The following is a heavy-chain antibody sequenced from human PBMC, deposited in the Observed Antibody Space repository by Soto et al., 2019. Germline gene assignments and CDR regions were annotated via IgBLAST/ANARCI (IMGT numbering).Heavy chain of an antibody. CDR1: GFTFSNFA. D-gene: IGHD2-2*01. J-gene: IGHJ6*02. V-gene: IGHV3-64*04. Sequence: PGGSLRLSCSASGFTFSNFAMHWVRQAPGKGLDYVSAISSNGGNTYYADSVKGRFTISRDNSKNTLYLQMNSLRAEDTAVYYCATLGYCSSTSCSYYYYGMDAWGQGTTVTVSS. CDR2: ISSNGGNT. CDR3: ATLGYCSSTSCSYYYYGMDA.